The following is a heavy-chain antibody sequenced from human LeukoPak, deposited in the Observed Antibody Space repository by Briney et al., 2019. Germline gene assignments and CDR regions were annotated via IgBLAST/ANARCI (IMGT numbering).Heavy chain of an antibody. Sequence: SETLSLTCTVSGYSIASGYFWAWIRQPPRGGLEWLGSIYPTGTTYYNPSLESRVTLSVDASKNQFSLNLNSLTAADTAVYYCARDPRTGFDTWGQGILLTVSS. CDR1: GYSIASGYF. CDR2: IYPTGTT. V-gene: IGHV4-38-2*02. CDR3: ARDPRTGFDT. J-gene: IGHJ5*02.